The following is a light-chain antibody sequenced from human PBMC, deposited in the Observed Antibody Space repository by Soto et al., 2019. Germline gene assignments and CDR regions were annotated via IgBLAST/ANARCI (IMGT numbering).Light chain of an antibody. CDR1: QSVGRY. J-gene: IGKJ1*01. CDR2: DAS. V-gene: IGKV3-11*01. CDR3: QQRSSWPRT. Sequence: EIVLTQSPATLSLSPGEGATLSCRASQSVGRYLAWYQQKPSQAPRLLMYDASNRATGFPARFSGSGSGTDFTLTISSLEPEDFALYYCQQRSSWPRTFGRGTKVEIK.